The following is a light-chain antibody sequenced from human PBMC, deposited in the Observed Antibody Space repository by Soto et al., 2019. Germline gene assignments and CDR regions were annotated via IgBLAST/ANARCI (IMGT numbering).Light chain of an antibody. V-gene: IGKV1-27*01. CDR2: AAS. CDR1: QAISNY. Sequence: DIQMTQSPSSLSASVGDRVTITCRASQAISNYLAWYQQKPGKGPKVLIYAASALRSGVPSRFSGSGSGTDFTLTISSLQPEDVATYYCQKYNSAPYTFGQGTKLKIK. CDR3: QKYNSAPYT. J-gene: IGKJ2*01.